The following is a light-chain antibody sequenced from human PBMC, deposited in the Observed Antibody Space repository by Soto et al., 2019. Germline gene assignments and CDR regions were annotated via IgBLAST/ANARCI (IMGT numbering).Light chain of an antibody. J-gene: IGLJ2*01. Sequence: QSVLTQPPSVSGSPGQSVTISCTGTSSDVGSYNRVSWYQQPPGTAPKLMIYEVSNRLSGVPDRFSGSKSGNTASLTISGLQADDDADYYCSSYTSSNTPVVFGGGTKLTVL. V-gene: IGLV2-18*02. CDR2: EVS. CDR3: SSYTSSNTPVV. CDR1: SSDVGSYNR.